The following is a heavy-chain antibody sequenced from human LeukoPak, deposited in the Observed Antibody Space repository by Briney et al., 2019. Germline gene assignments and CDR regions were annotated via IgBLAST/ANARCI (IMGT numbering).Heavy chain of an antibody. V-gene: IGHV3-66*01. CDR2: IYSGGRT. J-gene: IGHJ2*01. Sequence: GGSLRLSCAVSGLTVRGNYMSWVRQAPGKGLEWVSVIYSGGRTYNADSVKGRFTISRDTSKNTLYLQMNSLRAEDTAVYHCARYDFILISYFDLWGRGTLVTVSS. D-gene: IGHD3-3*01. CDR1: GLTVRGNY. CDR3: ARYDFILISYFDL.